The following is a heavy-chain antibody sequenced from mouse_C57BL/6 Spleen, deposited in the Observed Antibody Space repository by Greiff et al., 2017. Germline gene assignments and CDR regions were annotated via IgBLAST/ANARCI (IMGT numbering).Heavy chain of an antibody. V-gene: IGHV1-85*01. Sequence: QVQLKQSGPELVKPGASVKLSCKASGYTFTSYDINWVKQRPGQGLEWIGWIYPRDGSTKYTEKFKGKATLTVDTSSSTAYMELHSLTSEDSAVYFCAREEDYYGSSYPYWGQGTTLTVSS. CDR1: GYTFTSYD. CDR2: IYPRDGST. J-gene: IGHJ2*01. CDR3: AREEDYYGSSYPY. D-gene: IGHD1-1*01.